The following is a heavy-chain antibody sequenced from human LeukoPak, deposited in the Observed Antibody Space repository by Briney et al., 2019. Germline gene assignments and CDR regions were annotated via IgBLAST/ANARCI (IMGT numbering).Heavy chain of an antibody. CDR3: ARDTTVASGMQY. D-gene: IGHD5-12*01. V-gene: IGHV4-59*01. J-gene: IGHJ4*02. CDR2: IYNGGTT. CDR1: GGSLSTYS. Sequence: SETLSLTCSVSGGSLSTYSWAWVRQSPGKRLEWIGSIYNGGTTNYNPSLKSRATISPDTAKNQFSLRLRSVTAADTAIYYCARDTTVASGMQYWGQGTLVSVSS.